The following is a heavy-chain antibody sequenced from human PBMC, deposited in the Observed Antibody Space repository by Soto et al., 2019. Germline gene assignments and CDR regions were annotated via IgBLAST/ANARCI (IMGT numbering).Heavy chain of an antibody. J-gene: IGHJ4*02. D-gene: IGHD6-19*01. V-gene: IGHV4-38-2*01. CDR3: ARAPTLSGWYGPFDY. CDR1: GYSISSGYY. CDR2: IYHSGST. Sequence: SETLSLTCAVSGYSISSGYYWGWIRQPPGKGLEWIGIIYHSGSTYYSPSLKSRITISVDTSKNQFSLKLSSMTAADTAVYYCARAPTLSGWYGPFDYWGQGTLVT.